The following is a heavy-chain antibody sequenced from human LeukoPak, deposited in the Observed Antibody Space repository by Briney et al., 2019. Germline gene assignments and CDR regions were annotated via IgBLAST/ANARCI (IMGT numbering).Heavy chain of an antibody. D-gene: IGHD3-3*01. CDR1: GFTFSSYS. CDR2: IGGSSVYI. J-gene: IGHJ6*03. CDR3: ARVLDYYYYMDV. Sequence: GGSLRLSCAASGFTFSSYSMNWVRQAPGKGLEWVSSIGGSSVYIYYADSVKGRFTISRDNAKNSLYLQMNSLRAEDTAVYYCARVLDYYYYMDVWGKGTTVTVSS. V-gene: IGHV3-21*01.